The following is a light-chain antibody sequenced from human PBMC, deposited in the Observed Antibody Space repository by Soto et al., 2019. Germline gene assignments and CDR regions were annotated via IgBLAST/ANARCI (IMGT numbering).Light chain of an antibody. V-gene: IGLV2-23*02. J-gene: IGLJ1*01. Sequence: QSVLTQPASVSGSPGQSITISCTGTSSDVGRYNLVSWCQHHPGKAPKLIIYDVTQWPSGASNRFSGSKSGNTASLTIFGLQAEDEADYYCCSYAGTTTFYVFGTGTKVTVL. CDR2: DVT. CDR1: SSDVGRYNL. CDR3: CSYAGTTTFYV.